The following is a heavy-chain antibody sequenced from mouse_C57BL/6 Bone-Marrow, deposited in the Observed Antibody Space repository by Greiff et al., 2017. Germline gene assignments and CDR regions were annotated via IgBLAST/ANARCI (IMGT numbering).Heavy chain of an antibody. CDR1: GFNIKDDY. Sequence: VQLQQSGAELVRPGASVKLSCTASGFNIKDDYMHWVKQRPEQGLEWIGWIDPENGDTEYASKFQGKATITADTSSNTACLQLSSLASEDTAVYCYTTGLRSYFDYWGQGTTLTVSS. V-gene: IGHV14-4*01. CDR3: TTGLRSYFDY. CDR2: IDPENGDT. D-gene: IGHD2-4*01. J-gene: IGHJ2*01.